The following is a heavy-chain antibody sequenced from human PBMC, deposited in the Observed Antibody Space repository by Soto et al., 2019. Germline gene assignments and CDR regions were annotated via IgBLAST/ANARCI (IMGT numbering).Heavy chain of an antibody. Sequence: VQLVESGGGVVQPGRSLRLSCAASGFTFSDYAMHWVRQAPGKGLEWVAVVSHDGRNTHYADSVKGRFTISRDSSKNTVSVEMTSLRAEETAVYYCAKGGRQWLVTSAFNYWGQGALVTVSS. J-gene: IGHJ4*02. CDR3: AKGGRQWLVTSAFNY. D-gene: IGHD6-19*01. CDR2: VSHDGRNT. V-gene: IGHV3-30*18. CDR1: GFTFSDYA.